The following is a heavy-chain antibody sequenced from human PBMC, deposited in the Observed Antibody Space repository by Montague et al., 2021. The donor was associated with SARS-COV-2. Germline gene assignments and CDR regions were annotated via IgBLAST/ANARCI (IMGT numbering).Heavy chain of an antibody. D-gene: IGHD6-19*01. J-gene: IGHJ2*01. CDR1: GFTFSSYW. V-gene: IGHV3-7*01. Sequence: SLRLSCEASGFTFSSYWMSQVRQAPGKGLEWVANIEEDGSEKYYXDSXKGRFTISRDNAKNSLSLQMNSLRAEDTAVYYCARERQDSSGWSTYWYFDLWGRGTLVTVSS. CDR3: ARERQDSSGWSTYWYFDL. CDR2: IEEDGSEK.